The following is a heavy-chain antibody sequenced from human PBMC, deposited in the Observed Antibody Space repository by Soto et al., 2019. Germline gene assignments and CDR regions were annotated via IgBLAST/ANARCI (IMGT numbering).Heavy chain of an antibody. CDR2: IYYSVIT. V-gene: IGHV4-59*01. CDR3: ARLEYSSGWYRFGY. CDR1: GGSISSYY. D-gene: IGHD6-19*01. Sequence: QVQLQESGPGLVKPSETLSLTCTVSGGSISSYYWSWIRQPPGKGLEWIGYIYYSVITNYNPSLKSRVTIPVDTSTNKFYLKIRSVTAADTAVYYCARLEYSSGWYRFGYWGQGTLVTVSS. J-gene: IGHJ4*02.